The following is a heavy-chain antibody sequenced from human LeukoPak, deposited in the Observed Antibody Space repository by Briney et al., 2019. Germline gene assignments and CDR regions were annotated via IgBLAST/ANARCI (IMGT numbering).Heavy chain of an antibody. Sequence: GGSLRLSCAGSGFTFSSYSMNWVRQAPGKGLEWVSSISSRSTYIYYAHSVKGRFTISRDNTKNSLYLQMNSLTAEDTAVYYCARGAEASGYTKWGQGTLVTVSS. V-gene: IGHV3-21*01. J-gene: IGHJ4*02. D-gene: IGHD3-22*01. CDR3: ARGAEASGYTK. CDR1: GFTFSSYS. CDR2: ISSRSTYI.